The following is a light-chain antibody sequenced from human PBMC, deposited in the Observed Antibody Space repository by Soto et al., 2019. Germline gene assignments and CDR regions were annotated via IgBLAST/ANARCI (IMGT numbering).Light chain of an antibody. J-gene: IGKJ4*01. CDR2: KGS. V-gene: IGKV1-5*03. CDR1: QSISSW. CDR3: QQYNSYPLT. Sequence: DIQMTQSPSTLSASVGDRITITCRDSQSISSWLAWYQQKPGKAPNLLIYKGSTLGSGVPSRFSGGGSGTDFSLTISSLQPDDFATYYCQQYNSYPLTFGGGTKVEIK.